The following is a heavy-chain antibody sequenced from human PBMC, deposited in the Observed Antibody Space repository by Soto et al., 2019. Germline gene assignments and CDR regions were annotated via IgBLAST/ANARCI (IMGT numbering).Heavy chain of an antibody. V-gene: IGHV3-53*01. CDR3: ARGLRDSDGYSLYYGMDV. J-gene: IGHJ6*02. CDR2: INTGGST. D-gene: IGHD3-22*01. CDR1: GFTVSSNY. Sequence: PGGSLRLSCAASGFTVSSNYMTWVRQAPGKGLEWVSLINTGGSTHHADSVKGRFTISRDNSKNTLYLQMNSLRAEDTAVYYCARGLRDSDGYSLYYGMDVWGQGTTVTVSS.